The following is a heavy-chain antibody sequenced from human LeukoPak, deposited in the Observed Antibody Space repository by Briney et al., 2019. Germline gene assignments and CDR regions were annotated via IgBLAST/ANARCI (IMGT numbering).Heavy chain of an antibody. CDR1: GFTFSSYA. CDR3: ANLLGGGYPEFDY. Sequence: PGRSLRLSCAASGFTFSSYAMHWVRQAPGKGLEWVAVISYDGSNKYYADSVKGRFTISRDNSKNTLYLQMNSLRAEDTAVYYCANLLGGGYPEFDYWGQGTLVTVSS. J-gene: IGHJ4*02. D-gene: IGHD3-22*01. CDR2: ISYDGSNK. V-gene: IGHV3-30*04.